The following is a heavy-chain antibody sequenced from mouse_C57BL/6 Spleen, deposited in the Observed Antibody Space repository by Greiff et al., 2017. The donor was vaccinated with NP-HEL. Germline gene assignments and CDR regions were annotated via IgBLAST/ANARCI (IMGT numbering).Heavy chain of an antibody. CDR3: TKGYGSSHWYFDV. J-gene: IGHJ1*03. D-gene: IGHD1-1*01. CDR1: GYTFTSYW. CDR2: IYPGNSDT. V-gene: IGHV1-5*01. Sequence: VQLQQSGTVLARPGASVKMSCKTSGYTFTSYWMHWVKQRPGQGLEWIGAIYPGNSDTSYNQKFKGKAKLTAVTSASTAYMELSSLTNEDSAVYYCTKGYGSSHWYFDVWGTGTTVTVSS.